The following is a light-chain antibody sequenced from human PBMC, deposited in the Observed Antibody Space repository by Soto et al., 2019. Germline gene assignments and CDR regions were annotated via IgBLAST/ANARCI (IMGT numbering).Light chain of an antibody. CDR1: QGLVDNDGYSY. CDR3: MQGTHWPYT. J-gene: IGKJ2*01. Sequence: VVMTQSPLSMAVTLGEPASVSCRSSQGLVDNDGYSYLSWFHQRPGQSPRRLIYRISNRDSGVPDRISGSGSGTVFTLKISRVEAEDVGVYYCMQGTHWPYTFGQGTHLEI. V-gene: IGKV2-30*01. CDR2: RIS.